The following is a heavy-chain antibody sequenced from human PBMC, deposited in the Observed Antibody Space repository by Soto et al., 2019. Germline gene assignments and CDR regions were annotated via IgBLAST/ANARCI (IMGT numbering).Heavy chain of an antibody. CDR3: ARDLVSFSGYATGGMDV. V-gene: IGHV3-33*01. CDR2: IWYDGSNK. D-gene: IGHD5-12*01. J-gene: IGHJ6*02. Sequence: QVQLVESGGGVVQPGRSLRLSCAASGFTFSSYGMHWVRQAPGKGLEWVAVIWYDGSNKYYADSVKGRFTISRDNSKNTLYLQMTSLRAEDTAVYYCARDLVSFSGYATGGMDVWGQGTTVTVSS. CDR1: GFTFSSYG.